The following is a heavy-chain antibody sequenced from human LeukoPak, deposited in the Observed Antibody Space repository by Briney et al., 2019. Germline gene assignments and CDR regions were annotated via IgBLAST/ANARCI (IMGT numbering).Heavy chain of an antibody. J-gene: IGHJ3*02. CDR3: ARGSGVENFRSGYYSAFDI. Sequence: SETLSLTCAVYGGSFSGYYWSWIRQPPGKELEWIGEINHSGSTNYNPSLKSRVTISVDTSKNQFSLKLSSVTAADTAVYYCARGSGVENFRSGYYSAFDIWGQGTMVTVSS. CDR1: GGSFSGYY. V-gene: IGHV4-34*01. D-gene: IGHD3-3*01. CDR2: INHSGST.